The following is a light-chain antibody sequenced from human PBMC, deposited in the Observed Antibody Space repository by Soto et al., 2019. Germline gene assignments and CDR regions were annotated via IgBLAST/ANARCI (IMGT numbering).Light chain of an antibody. CDR2: GAS. V-gene: IGKV3-15*01. J-gene: IGKJ4*01. CDR3: QQYNNWPRGLT. Sequence: EIVMTQSPATLSVSPGERATLACRASQSVSSNLAWYQQKPGQAPRLLIYGASTRATGIPARFSGSGSGTEFTLTISSLQSEDFAVYYCQQYNNWPRGLTFGGGTKLEIK. CDR1: QSVSSN.